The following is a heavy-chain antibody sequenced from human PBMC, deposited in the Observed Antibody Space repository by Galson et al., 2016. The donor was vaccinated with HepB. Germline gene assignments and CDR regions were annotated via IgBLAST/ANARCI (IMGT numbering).Heavy chain of an antibody. D-gene: IGHD1-1*01. CDR1: GYTFTTYG. Sequence: SVKVSCKASGYTFTTYGISWVRQTPGQGLEWMGWISTNSGNTNYAQILQGRVTMTTDTSTRTAYMELRSLRSYDTAIYYGARDRDWNLDFWGQGTLVTVSS. V-gene: IGHV1-18*04. CDR3: ARDRDWNLDF. CDR2: ISTNSGNT. J-gene: IGHJ4*02.